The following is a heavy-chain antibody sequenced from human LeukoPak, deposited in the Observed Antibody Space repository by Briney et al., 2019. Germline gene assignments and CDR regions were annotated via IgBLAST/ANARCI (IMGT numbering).Heavy chain of an antibody. J-gene: IGHJ4*02. D-gene: IGHD1-26*01. CDR3: ALGVGATLPFDY. CDR1: GFTFSSYS. CDR2: ISSSSSYI. Sequence: PGGSLRLSCAASGFTFSSYSMNWVRQAPGKGLEWVSSISSSSSYIYYADSVKGRFTISRDNAKNSLYLQMNSLRAEDTAVYYCALGVGATLPFDYWGQGTLVTVSS. V-gene: IGHV3-21*01.